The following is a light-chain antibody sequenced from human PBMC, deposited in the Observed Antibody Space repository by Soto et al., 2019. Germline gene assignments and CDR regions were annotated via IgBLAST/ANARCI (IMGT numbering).Light chain of an antibody. CDR1: QSVLYSSNNKNY. CDR3: QQYYSTPLP. CDR2: WAS. Sequence: DIVMTQSPDSLAVSLGERATINCKSSQSVLYSSNNKNYLAWYQQKPGQPPKLLIYWASTRESGVPDRFSGSGSGTDFTLTISSLQAVDVAVYYCQQYYSTPLPFGGGTKVEIK. V-gene: IGKV4-1*01. J-gene: IGKJ4*01.